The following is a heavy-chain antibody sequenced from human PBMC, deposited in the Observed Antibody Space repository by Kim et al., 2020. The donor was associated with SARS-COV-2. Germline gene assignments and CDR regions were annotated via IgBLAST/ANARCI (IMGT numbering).Heavy chain of an antibody. Sequence: GGSLRLSCAASGFTFSSYDMHWVRQATGKGLEWVSAIGTAGDTYYPGSVKGRFTISRENAKNSLYLQMNSLRAGDTAVYYCARCREYYYYMDVWGKGTTVTVPS. CDR1: GFTFSSYD. CDR3: ARCREYYYYMDV. J-gene: IGHJ6*03. CDR2: IGTAGDT. V-gene: IGHV3-13*01.